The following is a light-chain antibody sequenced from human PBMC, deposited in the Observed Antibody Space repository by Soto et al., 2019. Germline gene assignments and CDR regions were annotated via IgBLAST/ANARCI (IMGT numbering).Light chain of an antibody. V-gene: IGKV3D-20*02. CDR1: QSVSRNY. Sequence: EVLLTQSPCTLSLSAGETATLSCGASQSVSRNYLAWYQQKPGQAPRLLIYGASTRATGIPARFSGSGSGTEFTLTISSLQSEDFAVYYCQHRSSWPKTFGQGTKVDIK. CDR3: QHRSSWPKT. J-gene: IGKJ1*01. CDR2: GAS.